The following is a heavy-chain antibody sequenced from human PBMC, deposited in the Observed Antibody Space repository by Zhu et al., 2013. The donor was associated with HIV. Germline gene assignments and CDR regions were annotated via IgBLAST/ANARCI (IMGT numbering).Heavy chain of an antibody. D-gene: IGHD5-12*01. J-gene: IGHJ4*02. V-gene: IGHV1-69*01. CDR2: VVPFSGTT. Sequence: QVQLVQSGAEVKKPGSSVKVSCKASGGTFNTYTITWVRQAPGQGLEWMGGVVPFSGTTNYAQKFQGRVTMTADESTNTAYMELSNLRSEDTAVYYCARGRMSTKDYWGQGTLVTVSS. CDR1: GGTFNTYT. CDR3: ARGRMSTKDY.